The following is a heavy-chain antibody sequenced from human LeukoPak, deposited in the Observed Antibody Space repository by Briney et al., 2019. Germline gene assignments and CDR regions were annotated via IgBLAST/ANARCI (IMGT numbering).Heavy chain of an antibody. CDR2: ISAYNGNT. J-gene: IGHJ4*02. D-gene: IGHD3-10*01. V-gene: IGHV1-18*01. Sequence: GASVKVSCKASGYTFTSYGISWVRQAPGQGLEWMGWISAYNGNTNYAQKFQGRVTMTRNTSISTAYMELSSLRSEDTAVYYCARGLRRGGSGSYGDYWGQGTLVTVSS. CDR3: ARGLRRGGSGSYGDY. CDR1: GYTFTSYG.